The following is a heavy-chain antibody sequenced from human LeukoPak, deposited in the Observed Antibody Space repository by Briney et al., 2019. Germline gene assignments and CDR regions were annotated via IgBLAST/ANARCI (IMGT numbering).Heavy chain of an antibody. Sequence: SVKVSCKASGGTFSSYAISWVRQAPGQGLEWMGRIIPIFGTASYAQKFQGRVTITTDESTSTAYMELSSLRSEDTAVYYCARGSYDYIWGSPTPYYFDYWGQGTLVTVSS. V-gene: IGHV1-69*05. CDR1: GGTFSSYA. CDR2: IIPIFGTA. CDR3: ARGSYDYIWGSPTPYYFDY. J-gene: IGHJ4*02. D-gene: IGHD3-16*01.